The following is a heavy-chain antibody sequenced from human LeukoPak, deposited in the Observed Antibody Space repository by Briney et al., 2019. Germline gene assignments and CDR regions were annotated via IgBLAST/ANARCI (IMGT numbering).Heavy chain of an antibody. J-gene: IGHJ4*02. V-gene: IGHV3-7*01. D-gene: IGHD6-6*01. CDR3: ARDAGPYSSSFWEPGGGDY. CDR2: IKQDGSEK. Sequence: PGGSLRLSCAASGFTFSSYWMSWVRQAPGKGLEWVANIKQDGSEKYYVDSVKGRFTISRDNAKNSLYLQMNSLRAVDTAVYYCARDAGPYSSSFWEPGGGDYWGQGTLVTVSS. CDR1: GFTFSSYW.